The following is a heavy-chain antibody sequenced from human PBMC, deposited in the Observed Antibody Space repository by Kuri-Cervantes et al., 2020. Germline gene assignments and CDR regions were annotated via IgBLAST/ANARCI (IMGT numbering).Heavy chain of an antibody. J-gene: IGHJ6*02. CDR3: ASSPVYYYGMDV. CDR1: GYTFTGYY. Sequence: ASVKVSCKASGYTFTGYYMHWVRQAPGQGLEWMGWINPNSGGTNYAQKFQGWVTMTRDTSISTAYMELSRLRSDDTAVYYCASSPVYYYGMDVWGQGTTVTVSS. CDR2: INPNSGGT. V-gene: IGHV1-2*04.